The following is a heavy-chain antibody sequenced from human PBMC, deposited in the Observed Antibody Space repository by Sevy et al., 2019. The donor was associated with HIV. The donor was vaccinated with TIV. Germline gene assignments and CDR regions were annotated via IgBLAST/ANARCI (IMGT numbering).Heavy chain of an antibody. CDR3: ARTTAVAGTKFFDF. Sequence: GESLKISCKGSGYSFTSYWIGWVRQMPGKGLEWMWIIYPGDSDTRYSPSFQGQVTISADKSISTAYLQWGSLKASDNAMYYCARTTAVAGTKFFDFWGQGTLVTVSS. V-gene: IGHV5-51*01. D-gene: IGHD6-13*01. CDR1: GYSFTSYW. J-gene: IGHJ4*02. CDR2: IYPGDSDT.